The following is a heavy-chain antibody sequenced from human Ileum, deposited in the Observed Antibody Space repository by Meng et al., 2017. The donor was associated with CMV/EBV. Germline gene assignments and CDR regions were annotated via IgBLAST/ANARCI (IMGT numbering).Heavy chain of an antibody. CDR2: IYSSGII. CDR1: GGSINSFD. Sequence: QVPLQEAGPGLVKPSETLSLTCSVSGGSINSFDWSWIRQPAGKGLEWIGRIYSSGIINYNPSLKSRVTVSVDTSKNQFSLKVNSVTAADTAVYYCARLQAWDWFDPWGQGTLVTVSS. V-gene: IGHV4-4*07. D-gene: IGHD4-11*01. CDR3: ARLQAWDWFDP. J-gene: IGHJ5*02.